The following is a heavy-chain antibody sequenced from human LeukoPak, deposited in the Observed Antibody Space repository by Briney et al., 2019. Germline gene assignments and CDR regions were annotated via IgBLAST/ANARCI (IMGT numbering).Heavy chain of an antibody. CDR1: GDSISSGNY. CDR3: ARGESSGSNWFDP. V-gene: IGHV4-38-2*02. J-gene: IGHJ5*02. CDR2: IFHTGST. D-gene: IGHD3-22*01. Sequence: SETLSLTCTVSGDSISSGNYWGWIRQPPGKGLEWIGSIFHTGSTYFNLSLKSRVTISVDTSKNQFSLRLSSVTAADTAVYYCARGESSGSNWFDPWGQGTLVTVSS.